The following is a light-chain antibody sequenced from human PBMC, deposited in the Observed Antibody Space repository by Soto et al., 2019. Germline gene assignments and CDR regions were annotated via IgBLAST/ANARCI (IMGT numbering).Light chain of an antibody. CDR3: QQYGSSPPFT. V-gene: IGKV3-20*01. Sequence: EIVLTQSPGTLSLSPGERATLSCRASQSVSSSYLAWYQQKPGQAPRLLIYGASSRATGIPDSFSGSGSGTTFTLIISSLEPEDFAVYYCQQYGSSPPFTFGPRTNVDIK. CDR1: QSVSSSY. J-gene: IGKJ3*01. CDR2: GAS.